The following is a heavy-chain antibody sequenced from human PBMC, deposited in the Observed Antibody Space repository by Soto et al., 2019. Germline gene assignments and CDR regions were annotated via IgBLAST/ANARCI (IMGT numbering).Heavy chain of an antibody. J-gene: IGHJ6*02. V-gene: IGHV3-13*01. CDR2: ITTAGDT. CDR3: ARELHGGSYGMDA. Sequence: PWGSLRLSCAASGFTFSNYDMHWVRQVTGKGLEWVSGITTAGDTYYPGSVKGRFTISREKAKNSLYLQMNSLSAGDTAVYYCARELHGGSYGMDAWGQGTTVTVSS. CDR1: GFTFSNYD.